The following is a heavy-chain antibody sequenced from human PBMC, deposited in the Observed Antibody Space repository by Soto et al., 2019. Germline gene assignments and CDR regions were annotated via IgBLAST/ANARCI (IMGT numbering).Heavy chain of an antibody. V-gene: IGHV2-70*11. J-gene: IGHJ6*03. D-gene: IGHD3-3*01. CDR1: GFSLSTSGMC. Sequence: SGPTLVNPTQTLTLTCTFSGFSLSTSGMCVSWIRQPPGKALEWLARIDWDDDKYYSTSLKTRLTISKDTSKNQVVLTMTNMDPFDTATYYCARISRNDFWSGYYENRSSTYYYYYYMDVWGKGTTVTVSS. CDR2: IDWDDDK. CDR3: ARISRNDFWSGYYENRSSTYYYYYYMDV.